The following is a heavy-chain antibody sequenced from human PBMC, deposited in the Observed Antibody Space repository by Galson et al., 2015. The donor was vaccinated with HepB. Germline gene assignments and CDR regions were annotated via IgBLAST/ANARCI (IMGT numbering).Heavy chain of an antibody. CDR2: ISWNSGYI. CDR3: AKESSGWYYFDY. Sequence: SLRLSCAASGFTFSSYAMHWVRQAPGKGLEWVSRISWNSGYIGYADSVKGRFTISRDNAKNSLYLQMNSLRAEDTALYYCAKESSGWYYFDYWGQRTLVTVSS. D-gene: IGHD6-19*01. J-gene: IGHJ4*02. V-gene: IGHV3-9*01. CDR1: GFTFSSYA.